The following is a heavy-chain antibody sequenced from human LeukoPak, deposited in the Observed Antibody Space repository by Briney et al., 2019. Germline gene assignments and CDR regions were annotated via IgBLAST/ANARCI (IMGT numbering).Heavy chain of an antibody. Sequence: GGSLRLSCAASGVTFSSSSMNWVRQAPGKGLEWVSSISSSSSYIYYADSVKGRFTISRDNAKNSLYLQMNRLRAEDTAVYYCARDSDTAMVTDYYYYMDGWGKGTTVTVSS. V-gene: IGHV3-21*01. CDR1: GVTFSSSS. J-gene: IGHJ6*03. D-gene: IGHD5-18*01. CDR2: ISSSSSYI. CDR3: ARDSDTAMVTDYYYYMDG.